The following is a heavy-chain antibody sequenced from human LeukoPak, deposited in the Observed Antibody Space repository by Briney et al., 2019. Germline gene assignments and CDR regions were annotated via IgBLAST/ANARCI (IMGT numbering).Heavy chain of an antibody. CDR3: ARDGPNYYDSSGYASY. CDR2: IKQDGSEK. J-gene: IGHJ4*02. CDR1: GFTFSSYW. Sequence: XGSLRLSCAASGFTFSSYWMSWVRQAPGKGLEWVANIKQDGSEKYYVDSVKGRFTISRDNAKNSLYLQMNSLRAEDTAVYYCARDGPNYYDSSGYASYWGQGTLVTVSS. V-gene: IGHV3-7*01. D-gene: IGHD3-22*01.